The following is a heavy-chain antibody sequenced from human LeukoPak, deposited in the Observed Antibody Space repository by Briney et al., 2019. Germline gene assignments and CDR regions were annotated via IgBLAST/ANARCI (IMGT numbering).Heavy chain of an antibody. D-gene: IGHD5-24*01. CDR1: GFTFSDSA. V-gene: IGHV3-23*01. Sequence: GGSLRLSCAASGFTFSDSAMSWVRQAQGKGPEWVSTISGSGSSTFYADSVKGRFTISRDNSKNTLYVQMSSLRAEDTAVYYCATRRNGYSYYWGQGTLVTVSS. CDR3: ATRRNGYSYY. J-gene: IGHJ4*02. CDR2: ISGSGSST.